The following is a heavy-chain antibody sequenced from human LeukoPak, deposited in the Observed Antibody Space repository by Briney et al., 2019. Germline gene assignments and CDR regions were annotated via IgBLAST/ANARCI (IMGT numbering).Heavy chain of an antibody. CDR1: GYTFTYNY. Sequence: ASVKVSCKASGYTFTYNYIHWVRQAPGQGLEWMGRINPNTGGTNSAQNFQGRLTMTRDTSISTAYMELGRLRSDDTAMYYCAITHANNAFDIWGQGTMVTVSS. CDR3: AITHANNAFDI. J-gene: IGHJ3*02. CDR2: INPNTGGT. V-gene: IGHV1-2*06. D-gene: IGHD2/OR15-2a*01.